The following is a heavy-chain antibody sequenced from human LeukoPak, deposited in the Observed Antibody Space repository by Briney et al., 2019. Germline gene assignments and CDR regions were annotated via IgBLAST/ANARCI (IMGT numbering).Heavy chain of an antibody. CDR1: RGSISSDY. J-gene: IGHJ3*02. CDR2: IYNSGST. Sequence: PAETLSLTCTVSRGSISSDYWSCIRQPPGKGLECIGYIYNSGSTNCNPSLKSRVSISVDTSKNQFSLKLSSVTAADTAVYYCARSAIDAFDIWGQGTMVTVSS. V-gene: IGHV4-59*08. CDR3: ARSAIDAFDI. D-gene: IGHD6-25*01.